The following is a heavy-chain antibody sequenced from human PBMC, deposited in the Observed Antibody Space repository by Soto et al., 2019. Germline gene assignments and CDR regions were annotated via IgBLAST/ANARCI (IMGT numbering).Heavy chain of an antibody. D-gene: IGHD4-17*01. V-gene: IGHV4-39*01. CDR1: GDSISSTNYF. CDR3: ARATVTDAFDM. J-gene: IGHJ3*02. Sequence: QLPMQESGPGLVKPSENLSLTCLVSGDSISSTNYFWGWIRQPPGKGLEWLGSIFFSGSTYHNPSLKSRVTISVDTSKNEFSLKVRSVSAADTAMYFCARATVTDAFDMWGQGTMVAVSS. CDR2: IFFSGST.